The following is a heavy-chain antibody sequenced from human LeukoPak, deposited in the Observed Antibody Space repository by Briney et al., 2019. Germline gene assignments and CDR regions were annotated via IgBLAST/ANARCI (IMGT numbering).Heavy chain of an antibody. Sequence: GGSLKLSCAASGFTFSGSAMHWVRQASGKGLEWVARIRSKANSYATASAASVKGRFTISRDDSKNTAYLQMNSLKTEDTAVYYCTRQYSSSWYWMDVWGKGTTVTVSS. CDR1: GFTFSGSA. D-gene: IGHD6-13*01. V-gene: IGHV3-73*01. CDR2: IRSKANSYAT. J-gene: IGHJ6*04. CDR3: TRQYSSSWYWMDV.